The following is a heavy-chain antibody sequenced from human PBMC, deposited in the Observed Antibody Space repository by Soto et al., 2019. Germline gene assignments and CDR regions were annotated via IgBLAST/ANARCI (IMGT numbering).Heavy chain of an antibody. CDR3: ARSTWLRYFDWLGDAFDI. V-gene: IGHV1-3*01. Sequence: ASVKVSCKASGYTFTSYAMHWVRQAPGQRLEWMGWINAGNGNTKYSQKFQGRVTITRDTSASTAYMELSSLRCEDTAVYYCARSTWLRYFDWLGDAFDIWGQGTTVTVSS. CDR2: INAGNGNT. J-gene: IGHJ3*02. D-gene: IGHD3-9*01. CDR1: GYTFTSYA.